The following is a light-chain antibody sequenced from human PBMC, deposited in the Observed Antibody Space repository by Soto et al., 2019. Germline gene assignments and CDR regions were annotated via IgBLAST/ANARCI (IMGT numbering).Light chain of an antibody. CDR1: SSDVGGYNF. CDR2: DVS. V-gene: IGLV2-11*01. Sequence: QSALTQPRSVSGSPGQSVTISCTGTSSDVGGYNFVSWYQQHPGKAPKLMIYDVSKRPSGVPDRFSGSKSGNTASLTISGLQAEDEVDYYCCSYAGSYTYVFGTGTKLNVL. CDR3: CSYAGSYTYV. J-gene: IGLJ1*01.